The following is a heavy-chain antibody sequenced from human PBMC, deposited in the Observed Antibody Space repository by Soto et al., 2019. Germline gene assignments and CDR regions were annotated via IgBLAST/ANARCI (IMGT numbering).Heavy chain of an antibody. V-gene: IGHV1-69*13. CDR3: ARTYYYDSSGYYPGPDSYHYYGMDV. CDR2: IIPIFGTA. J-gene: IGHJ6*02. CDR1: GGTFSSYA. Sequence: SVKVSCKASGGTFSSYAISWVRQAPGQGLEWMGGIIPIFGTANYAQKFQGRVTITADESTSTAYMELSSLRSEDTAVYYCARTYYYDSSGYYPGPDSYHYYGMDVWGQGTTVTVSS. D-gene: IGHD3-22*01.